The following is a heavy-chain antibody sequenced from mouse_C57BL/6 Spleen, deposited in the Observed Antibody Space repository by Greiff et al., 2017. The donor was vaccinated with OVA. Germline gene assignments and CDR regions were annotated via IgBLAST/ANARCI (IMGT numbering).Heavy chain of an antibody. D-gene: IGHD1-1*02. CDR2: INYDGSST. CDR3: ARDGNSAMAY. J-gene: IGHJ4*01. CDR1: GFTFSDYY. Sequence: EVMLVESEGGLVQPGSSMKLSCTASGFTFSDYYMAWVRQVPEKGLEWVANINYDGSSTYYLDSLKSRFILTRDNATNILYLQMSSLTSEDTATYDCARDGNSAMAYWGQGTPVTVSA. V-gene: IGHV5-16*01.